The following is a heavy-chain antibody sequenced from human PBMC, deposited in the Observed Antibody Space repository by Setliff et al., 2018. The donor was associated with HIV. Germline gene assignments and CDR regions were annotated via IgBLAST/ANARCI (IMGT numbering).Heavy chain of an antibody. CDR2: NGIINGAK. V-gene: IGHV3-48*01. D-gene: IGHD3-9*01. CDR1: GFTFSSYS. CDR3: VRDRDWAFDY. J-gene: IGHJ4*02. Sequence: LRLSCAASGFTFSSYSMNWVRQAPGKGPEWISYNGIINGAKHYADSMEGRFTISRDDAKNSLYLQMDSLRAEDTAVYYCVRDRDWAFDYWGQGILVTVSS.